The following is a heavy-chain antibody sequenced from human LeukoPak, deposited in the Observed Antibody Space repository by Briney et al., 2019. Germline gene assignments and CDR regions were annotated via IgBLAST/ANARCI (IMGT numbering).Heavy chain of an antibody. CDR1: GSTFTRYY. D-gene: IGHD2-15*01. J-gene: IGHJ1*01. V-gene: IGHV1-18*04. Sequence: GASVKVSCKASGSTFTRYYIHWVRQAPGQGLEWMGRISAFNGNTNYAQKVQGRVTMTTDTSTSTTYMELRSLRSDDTAVYYCARDSADCSGGSCYSAEYFHHWGQGTLVTVSS. CDR3: ARDSADCSGGSCYSAEYFHH. CDR2: ISAFNGNT.